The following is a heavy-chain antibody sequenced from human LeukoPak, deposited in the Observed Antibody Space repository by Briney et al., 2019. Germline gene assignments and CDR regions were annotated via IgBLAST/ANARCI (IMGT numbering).Heavy chain of an antibody. Sequence: TGGSLRLSCAPSGFTLSSYWMHWVRPAPEKGLVWVSQINSDGSSTSYEDSVKGRFTISRDNAKNTLYLQMNSLRAEDTAVYFCARDKVYYGSRTYGYWGQGTLVSVSS. CDR2: INSDGSST. J-gene: IGHJ4*02. V-gene: IGHV3-74*01. CDR1: GFTLSSYW. D-gene: IGHD3-10*01. CDR3: ARDKVYYGSRTYGY.